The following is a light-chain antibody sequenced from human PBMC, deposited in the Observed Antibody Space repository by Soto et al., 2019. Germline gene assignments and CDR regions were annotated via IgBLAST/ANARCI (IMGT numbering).Light chain of an antibody. CDR3: CSYAGGYTLYV. CDR1: SSDIGLYNY. Sequence: QSVLTQPRSVSGSPGQSVTISCTGSSSDIGLYNYVSWYQHHPGKAPKLIIYDVSKRPSGVPDRFSGSKSANTASLTISGLQAEDEADYFCCSYAGGYTLYVFGTGTKLTVL. CDR2: DVS. V-gene: IGLV2-11*01. J-gene: IGLJ1*01.